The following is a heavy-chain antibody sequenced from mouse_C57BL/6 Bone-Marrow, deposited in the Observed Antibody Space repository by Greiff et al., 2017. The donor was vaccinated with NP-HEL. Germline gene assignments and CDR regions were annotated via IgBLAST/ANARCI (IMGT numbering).Heavy chain of an antibody. D-gene: IGHD1-1*01. V-gene: IGHV5-17*01. CDR2: ISSGSSTI. Sequence: EVQRVESGGGLVKPGGSLKLSCAASGFTFSDYGMHWVRQAPEKGLEWVAYISSGSSTIYYADTVKGRFTISRDNAKNTLFLQMTSLRSEDTAMYYCARELTTVVARGAMDYWGQGTSVTVSS. CDR3: ARELTTVVARGAMDY. J-gene: IGHJ4*01. CDR1: GFTFSDYG.